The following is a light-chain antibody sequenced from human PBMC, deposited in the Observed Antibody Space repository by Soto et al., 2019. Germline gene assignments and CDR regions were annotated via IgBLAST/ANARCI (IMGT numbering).Light chain of an antibody. CDR1: GTDIGGYNY. Sequence: QSVLTQPASVSGSPGQSITVSCTGTGTDIGGYNYVSWYQQHPGKAPKLVISEVTNRPSGVSNRFSGSKSGNTASLTISGLQTEDEADYYCCSYTRTSTPFVFGTGTKLTVL. CDR3: CSYTRTSTPFV. V-gene: IGLV2-14*01. J-gene: IGLJ1*01. CDR2: EVT.